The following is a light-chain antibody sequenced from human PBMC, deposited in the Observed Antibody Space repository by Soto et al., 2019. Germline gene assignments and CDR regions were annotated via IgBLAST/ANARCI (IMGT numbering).Light chain of an antibody. CDR1: QSISSW. CDR2: GAS. V-gene: IGKV1-5*01. Sequence: DIPMTQSPSTLSATAGDRVTITCRASQSISSWLAWYQHKPGKAPKLLIFGASTLQNGVPARFSGGGFGTEFTLTITSLQPEDFATYYCHQVYTYPRTFGQATKVEIK. CDR3: HQVYTYPRT. J-gene: IGKJ1*01.